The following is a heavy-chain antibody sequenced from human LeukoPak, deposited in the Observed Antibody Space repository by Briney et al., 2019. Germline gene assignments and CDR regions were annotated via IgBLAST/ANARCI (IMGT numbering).Heavy chain of an antibody. CDR2: IYYSGSA. D-gene: IGHD5-18*01. Sequence: SETLSLTCTVSGGSISSYYWSWIRQPPGKGLEWIGYIYYSGSASYNPSLKSRVTMSLDTSKNQFSLKLSSVTAADTAVYYCARSDPGYSYRYFDYWGQRALVTVSS. CDR1: GGSISSYY. V-gene: IGHV4-59*01. J-gene: IGHJ4*02. CDR3: ARSDPGYSYRYFDY.